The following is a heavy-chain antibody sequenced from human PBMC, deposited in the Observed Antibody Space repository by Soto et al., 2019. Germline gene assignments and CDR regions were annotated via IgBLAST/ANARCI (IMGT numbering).Heavy chain of an antibody. CDR2: IWKDGSRK. Sequence: GTLRLSCPASGCTFSRYAMHWVRQSPGKGLDWVALIWKDGSRKVDVDSVKGRFTISRDNSKNTLDLQMNSLRAEDTAVYYCARDDDNDANAFDYWGPGTLVTVSS. D-gene: IGHD7-27*01. J-gene: IGHJ4*02. CDR1: GCTFSRYA. CDR3: ARDDDNDANAFDY. V-gene: IGHV3-33*01.